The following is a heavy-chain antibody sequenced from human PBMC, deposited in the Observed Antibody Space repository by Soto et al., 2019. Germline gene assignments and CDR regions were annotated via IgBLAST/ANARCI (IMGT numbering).Heavy chain of an antibody. D-gene: IGHD3-10*01. CDR1: GFTFDDYA. CDR2: ISWNSGSI. Sequence: EVQLVESGGGLVQPGRSLRLSCAASGFTFDDYAMHWVRQAPGKGLEWVSGISWNSGSIGYADSVKGRFTISRDNAKNSLYLQMNSLRAEDTALYYCAKDIRGWFGPGMDVWGKGTTVTVSS. CDR3: AKDIRGWFGPGMDV. J-gene: IGHJ6*03. V-gene: IGHV3-9*01.